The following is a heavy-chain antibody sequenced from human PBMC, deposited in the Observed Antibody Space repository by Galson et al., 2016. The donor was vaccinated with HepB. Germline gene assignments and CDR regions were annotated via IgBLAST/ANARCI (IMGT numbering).Heavy chain of an antibody. Sequence: SLRLSCAASGSNFRSYWMHWVRQVPGKGLVWVSRISSDETDIIYADSVKGRFTVSRDNAKNTLFLEMSSLRAEDTAVYYCAKVYSRTRYYWYGMDVWGQGTTVTVSS. CDR1: GSNFRSYW. V-gene: IGHV3-74*01. CDR3: AKVYSRTRYYWYGMDV. D-gene: IGHD2-21*01. CDR2: ISSDETDI. J-gene: IGHJ6*02.